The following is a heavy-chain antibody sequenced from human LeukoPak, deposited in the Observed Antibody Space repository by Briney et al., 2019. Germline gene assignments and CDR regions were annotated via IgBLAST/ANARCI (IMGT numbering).Heavy chain of an antibody. V-gene: IGHV3-21*01. D-gene: IGHD3-22*01. CDR2: ISSSSSYI. J-gene: IGHJ4*02. CDR3: ARDHYYDSSGYFPGYFDY. Sequence: PGGSLRLSCAASGFTFSSYSMNWVRQAPGNGLEWVSSISSSSSYIYYADSVKGRFTISRDNAKNSLYLQMNSLRAEDTAVYYCARDHYYDSSGYFPGYFDYWGQGTLVTVSS. CDR1: GFTFSSYS.